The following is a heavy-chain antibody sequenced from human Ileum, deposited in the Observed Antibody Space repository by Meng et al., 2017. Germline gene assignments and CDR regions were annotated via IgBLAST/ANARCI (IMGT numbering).Heavy chain of an antibody. CDR2: ISQESGRT. Sequence: SGTRRRKPQATRSVQCAASGYSISSCDWWSWGRHPPGKGLEWIGEISQESGRTNYNPSLKSRVTISLDKSKNQFSLNLNSVTAADTAVYYCVRNEGYSLGDWGQGTLVTVSS. V-gene: IGHV4-4*03. D-gene: IGHD2-21*01. CDR3: VRNEGYSLGD. J-gene: IGHJ4*02. CDR1: GYSISSCDW.